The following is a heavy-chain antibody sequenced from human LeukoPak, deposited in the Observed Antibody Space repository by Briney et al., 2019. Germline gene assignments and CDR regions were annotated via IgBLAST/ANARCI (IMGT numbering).Heavy chain of an antibody. CDR1: DVSISSSSYY. Sequence: PSGTLSLTCTVSDVSISSSSYYWGWIRQPPGKGLEWIGEIKYSGSSNYNPSLKSRVNISVDPSKNQFSLKLSSVTAADTAVYYCARTTYFYDTSGYYYGNWGQGTLVTVSS. CDR2: IKYSGSS. CDR3: ARTTYFYDTSGYYYGN. D-gene: IGHD3-22*01. J-gene: IGHJ4*02. V-gene: IGHV4-39*07.